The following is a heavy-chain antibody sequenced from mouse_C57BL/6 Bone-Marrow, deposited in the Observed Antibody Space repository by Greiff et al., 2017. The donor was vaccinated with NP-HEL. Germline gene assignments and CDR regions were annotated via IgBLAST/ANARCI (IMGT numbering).Heavy chain of an antibody. CDR3: ARYPEGYFDY. Sequence: VQLQESGPELVKPGASVKISCKASGYSFTSYYIHWVKQRPGQGLEWIGWIYPGSGNTKYNEKFKGKATLTADTSSSTAYMQLSSLTSEDSAVYYCARYPEGYFDYWGQGTTLTVSS. V-gene: IGHV1-66*01. CDR2: IYPGSGNT. J-gene: IGHJ2*01. CDR1: GYSFTSYY.